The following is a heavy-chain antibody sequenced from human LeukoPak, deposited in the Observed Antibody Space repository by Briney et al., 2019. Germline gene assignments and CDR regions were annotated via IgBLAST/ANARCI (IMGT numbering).Heavy chain of an antibody. CDR2: IIPVLDRA. V-gene: IGHV1-69*04. Sequence: SVTVSCKASGGTFGNYAIAWVRQAPGLGLDWLGRIIPVLDRAIYAQKFQGRVTITADKSTSTVYMVLNSLTSEDTAVYYCAGRIFSYPAPFDHWGQGTPVIVSS. D-gene: IGHD2-15*01. CDR3: AGRIFSYPAPFDH. CDR1: GGTFGNYA. J-gene: IGHJ4*02.